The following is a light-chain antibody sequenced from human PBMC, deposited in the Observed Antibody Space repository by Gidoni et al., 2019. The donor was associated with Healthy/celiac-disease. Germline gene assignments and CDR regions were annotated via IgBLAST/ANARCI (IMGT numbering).Light chain of an antibody. CDR3: QQSYSTPFT. CDR1: QTISSY. V-gene: IGKV1-39*01. CDR2: AAP. J-gene: IGKJ4*01. Sequence: DIQITPSPSSLSASVGDRVTITCRASQTISSYLNWYQQKPGKAPKLLIYAAPTLQSGVPSRFSGSGSGTDFTLTISSLQPEDFATYYCQQSYSTPFTFGGGTKVEIK.